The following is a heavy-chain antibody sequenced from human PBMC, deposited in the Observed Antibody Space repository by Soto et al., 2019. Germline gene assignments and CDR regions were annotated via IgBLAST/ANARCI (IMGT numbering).Heavy chain of an antibody. CDR2: ISYDGSNK. CDR3: ARSVGSSSWYGGDYGMDV. CDR1: GFTFSSYG. Sequence: QPGGSLRLSCAASGFTFSSYGMHWVRQAPGKGLEWVAVISYDGSNKYYADSVKGRFTISRDNSKNTLYLQMNSLRAEDTAVYYCARSVGSSSWYGGDYGMDVWGQGTTVTVSS. J-gene: IGHJ6*02. D-gene: IGHD6-13*01. V-gene: IGHV3-30*03.